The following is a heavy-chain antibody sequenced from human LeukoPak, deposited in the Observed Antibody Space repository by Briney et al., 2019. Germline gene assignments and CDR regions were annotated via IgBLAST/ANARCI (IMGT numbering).Heavy chain of an antibody. J-gene: IGHJ4*02. V-gene: IGHV4-61*02. CDR1: GGPISSGSYY. CDR3: ARGSTYYYDSSIDY. CDR2: IYTSGST. Sequence: SETLSLTCTVSGGPISSGSYYWSWIRQPAGKGLEWIVRIYTSGSTNYNPSLKSRVTISVDTSKNQFSLKLSSVTAADTAVYYCARGSTYYYDSSIDYWGQGTLVTVSS. D-gene: IGHD3-22*01.